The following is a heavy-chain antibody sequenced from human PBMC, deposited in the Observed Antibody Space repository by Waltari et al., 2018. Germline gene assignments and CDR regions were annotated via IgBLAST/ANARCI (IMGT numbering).Heavy chain of an antibody. CDR3: AHRLISGYYDFWSGYYTGYFDY. CDR1: GFSLSTSGVG. CDR2: IYWNDDK. Sequence: QITLKESGPTLVKPTQTLTLTCTFSGFSLSTSGVGVGWIRQPPGKALEWLALIYWNDDKRYSPSLKSRLTITKDTSKNQVVLTMTNMDPVDTATYYCAHRLISGYYDFWSGYYTGYFDYWGQGTLVTVSS. D-gene: IGHD3-3*01. V-gene: IGHV2-5*01. J-gene: IGHJ4*02.